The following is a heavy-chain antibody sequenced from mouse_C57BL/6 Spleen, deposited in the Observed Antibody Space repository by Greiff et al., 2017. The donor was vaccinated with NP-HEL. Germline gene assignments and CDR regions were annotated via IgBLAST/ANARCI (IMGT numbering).Heavy chain of an antibody. CDR2: INPNNGGT. CDR1: GYTFTDYN. V-gene: IGHV1-22*01. Sequence: EVKLMESGPELVKPGASVKMSCKASGYTFTDYNMHWVKQSHGKSLEWIGYINPNNGGTSYNQKFKGKATLTVNKSSSTAYMELRSLTSEDSAVYYCAREGAYFDYWGQGTTLTVSS. J-gene: IGHJ2*01. CDR3: AREGAYFDY.